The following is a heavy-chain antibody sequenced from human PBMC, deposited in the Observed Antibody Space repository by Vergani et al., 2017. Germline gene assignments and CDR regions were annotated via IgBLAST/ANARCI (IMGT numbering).Heavy chain of an antibody. Sequence: VQLEESGGGVVQPGGSLRLSCGASGFTFSNYGMHWVRQAPGKGLEWVSSISSSSSYMYYADSVKGRFTISRDNAKKSLYLQMNSLRAEDTAVYYCARDLSVAGTRGELDYHYYYGMDVWGQGTTVTVSS. J-gene: IGHJ6*02. D-gene: IGHD6-19*01. CDR2: ISSSSSYM. V-gene: IGHV3-21*01. CDR1: GFTFSNYG. CDR3: ARDLSVAGTRGELDYHYYYGMDV.